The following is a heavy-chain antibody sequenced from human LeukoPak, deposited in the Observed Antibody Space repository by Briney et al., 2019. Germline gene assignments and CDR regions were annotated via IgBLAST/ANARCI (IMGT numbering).Heavy chain of an antibody. V-gene: IGHV1-2*02. CDR2: ISPKNGGT. D-gene: IGHD6-19*01. Sequence: ASVKVSCKSSGYTFTDYYMHWVRQAPGQGLEWMGWISPKNGGTNYAQKFQGRVTMTKDTSISTVYMELSSLRSDDTAIYYCARDYEEALAVTGFDPWGQGTLVTVSS. CDR3: ARDYEEALAVTGFDP. J-gene: IGHJ5*02. CDR1: GYTFTDYY.